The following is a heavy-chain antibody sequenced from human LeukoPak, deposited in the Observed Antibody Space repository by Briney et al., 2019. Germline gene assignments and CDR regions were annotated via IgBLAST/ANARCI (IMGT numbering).Heavy chain of an antibody. Sequence: GGSLRLSCAASGFTFDDYAMHWVRQAPGKGLEWVSGISWNSGSIDYADSVKGRFTISRDNAKNSLYLQMNSLRAEDTALYYCAKLAVAGTDGYFDYWGQGTLVTVSS. V-gene: IGHV3-9*01. CDR3: AKLAVAGTDGYFDY. J-gene: IGHJ4*02. CDR1: GFTFDDYA. CDR2: ISWNSGSI. D-gene: IGHD6-19*01.